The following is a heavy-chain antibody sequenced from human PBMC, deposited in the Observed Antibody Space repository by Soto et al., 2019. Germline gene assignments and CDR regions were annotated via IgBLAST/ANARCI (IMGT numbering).Heavy chain of an antibody. V-gene: IGHV1-8*01. CDR3: ARGLGGGSYDFWSGYPLERGMDV. CDR2: MNPNSVNT. Sequence: ASGKVSCKASGYTFTSYDINWVRQATGQGREWMGWMNPNSVNTGYAQKFQGRVTMTRNSSISTAYMELSSLRSEDTAVYYCARGLGGGSYDFWSGYPLERGMDVWGQGTMVT. CDR1: GYTFTSYD. D-gene: IGHD3-3*01. J-gene: IGHJ6*02.